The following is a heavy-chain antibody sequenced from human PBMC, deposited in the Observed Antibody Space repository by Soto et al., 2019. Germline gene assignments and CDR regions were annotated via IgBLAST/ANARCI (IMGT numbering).Heavy chain of an antibody. D-gene: IGHD3-10*01. CDR1: GGTFSSYA. V-gene: IGHV1-69*13. J-gene: IGHJ6*02. CDR3: ARDPITMVRGVIIRYYYYFYGMDV. CDR2: IIPIFGTA. Sequence: SVKVSCKASGGTFSSYAISWVRQAPGQGLEWMGGIIPIFGTANYAQKFQGRVTITADESTSTAYMELSSLRSEDTAVYYCARDPITMVRGVIIRYYYYFYGMDVWGQGTTVTVSS.